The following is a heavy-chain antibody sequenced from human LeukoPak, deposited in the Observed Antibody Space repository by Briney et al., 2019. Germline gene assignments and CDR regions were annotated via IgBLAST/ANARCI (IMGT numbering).Heavy chain of an antibody. CDR2: FDPEDGET. Sequence: ASVKVSCKVSGYTLTELSMHWVRQAPGKGLEWMGGFDPEDGETIYAQKFQGRVTMTEDTSTDTAYMELSSLRSEDTAVYYCASISSSGWYGKSSYYFDYWGQGTLVTVSS. CDR3: ASISSSGWYGKSSYYFDY. J-gene: IGHJ4*02. CDR1: GYTLTELS. V-gene: IGHV1-24*01. D-gene: IGHD6-19*01.